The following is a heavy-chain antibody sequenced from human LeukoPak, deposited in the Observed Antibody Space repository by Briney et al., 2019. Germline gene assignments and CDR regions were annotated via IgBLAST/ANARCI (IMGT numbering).Heavy chain of an antibody. CDR1: GFTFSSYE. D-gene: IGHD2-21*01. V-gene: IGHV3-48*03. J-gene: IGHJ4*02. CDR3: AKVLGSRIAVSDPFDY. CDR2: ISSSGSTI. Sequence: PGGSLRLSCAASGFTFSSYEMNWVRQAPGKGLEWVSYISSSGSTIYYADSVKGRFTISRDNAKNSLYLQMNSLRAEDTAVYYCAKVLGSRIAVSDPFDYWGQGTLVTVSS.